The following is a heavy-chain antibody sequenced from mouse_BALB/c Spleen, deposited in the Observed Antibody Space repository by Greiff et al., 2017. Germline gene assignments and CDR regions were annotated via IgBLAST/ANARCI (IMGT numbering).Heavy chain of an antibody. D-gene: IGHD1-1*01. Sequence: EVKLVESGGGLVKPGGSLKLSCAASGFAFSSYDMSWVRQTPEKRLEWVAYISSGGGSTYYPDTVKGRFTISRDNAKNTLYLQMSSLKSEDTAMYYCARLYGSSTWFAYWGQGTLVTVSA. CDR1: GFAFSSYD. CDR2: ISSGGGST. V-gene: IGHV5-12-1*01. J-gene: IGHJ3*01. CDR3: ARLYGSSTWFAY.